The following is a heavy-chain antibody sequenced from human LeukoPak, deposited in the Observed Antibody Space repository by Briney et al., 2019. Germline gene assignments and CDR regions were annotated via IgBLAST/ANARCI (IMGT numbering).Heavy chain of an antibody. CDR2: IIPILGIA. D-gene: IGHD4-23*01. Sequence: ASVKVSCKASGGTFSSYAISWVRQAPGQGLEWMGRIIPILGIANYAQKFQGRVTITADKSTSTAYMELSSLRSEDTAVYYCASGYGGSPYYFDYWGQGTLVTVSS. V-gene: IGHV1-69*04. J-gene: IGHJ4*02. CDR3: ASGYGGSPYYFDY. CDR1: GGTFSSYA.